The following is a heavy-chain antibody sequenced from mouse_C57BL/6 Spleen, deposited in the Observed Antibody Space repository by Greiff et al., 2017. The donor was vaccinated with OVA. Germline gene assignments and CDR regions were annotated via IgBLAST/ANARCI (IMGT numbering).Heavy chain of an antibody. Sequence: VKLVESGPELVKPGASVKISCKASGYAFSSSWMNWVKQRPGKGLEWIGRIYPGDGDTNYNGKFKGKATLTADKSSSTAYMQLSSLTSEDSAVYFCARLSYYGSSRYFDVWGTGTTVTVSS. V-gene: IGHV1-82*01. J-gene: IGHJ1*03. CDR1: GYAFSSSW. D-gene: IGHD1-1*01. CDR2: IYPGDGDT. CDR3: ARLSYYGSSRYFDV.